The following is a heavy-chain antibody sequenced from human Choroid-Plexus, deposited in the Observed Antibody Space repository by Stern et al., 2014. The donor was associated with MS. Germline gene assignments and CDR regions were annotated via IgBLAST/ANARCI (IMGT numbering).Heavy chain of an antibody. J-gene: IGHJ5*02. CDR1: GFTFGSCA. Sequence: QVQLVESGGGVVQPGRPLRLSCVASGFTFGSCALHWVRQAPGKGLAWVAGVSYDGSNKYYADSVKGRFTISRDNSQNTLYMQMSSLRPEDTAVYYCAKDRQYLTYGVDRWGQGSLVTVSS. CDR3: AKDRQYLTYGVDR. V-gene: IGHV3-30*18. D-gene: IGHD2/OR15-2a*01. CDR2: VSYDGSNK.